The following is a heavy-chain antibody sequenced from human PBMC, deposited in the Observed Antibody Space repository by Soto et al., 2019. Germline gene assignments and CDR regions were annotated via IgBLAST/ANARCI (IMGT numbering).Heavy chain of an antibody. J-gene: IGHJ4*02. CDR3: ARGVYDFWSGHPKGLDY. D-gene: IGHD3-3*01. CDR1: GFTFSGSV. Sequence: GGSLRLSCAASGFTFSGSVMHWVRQASGKXLEWVGRIRSKANNYATAYAVSVKGRFTISRDDSRNTAYLQMNSLKTEDTAVYYCARGVYDFWSGHPKGLDYWGQGTVVTV. CDR2: IRSKANNYAT. V-gene: IGHV3-73*01.